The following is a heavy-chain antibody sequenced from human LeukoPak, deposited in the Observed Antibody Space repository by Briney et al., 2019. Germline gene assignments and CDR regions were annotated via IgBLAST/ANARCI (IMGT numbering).Heavy chain of an antibody. CDR1: GSTFSSYA. V-gene: IGHV3-23*01. D-gene: IGHD6-19*01. Sequence: GGSLRLSCAASGSTFSSYARSWVRQAPGKGLEWVSAISGSGGSTYYADSGKGRFTNSRDNSKNTLYLQMNSLRAEDTAVYYCAKEFNYAVAGTDYWGQGTLVTVSS. J-gene: IGHJ4*02. CDR3: AKEFNYAVAGTDY. CDR2: ISGSGGST.